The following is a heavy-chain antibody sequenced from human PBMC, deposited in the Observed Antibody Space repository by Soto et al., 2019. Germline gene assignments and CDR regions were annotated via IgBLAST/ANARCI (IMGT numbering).Heavy chain of an antibody. J-gene: IGHJ6*02. CDR1: GGTFSSYT. V-gene: IGHV1-69*08. CDR3: ARDFLLWFGELLGYYGMDV. CDR2: IIPILGIA. D-gene: IGHD3-10*01. Sequence: QVQLVQSGAEEMKAGSSVKVSCKASGGTFSSYTISWVRQAPGQGLGWMGRIIPILGIANYAQKFQGRVTITADKSTSTAYMELSSLRSEDTAVYYCARDFLLWFGELLGYYGMDVWGQGTTVTVSS.